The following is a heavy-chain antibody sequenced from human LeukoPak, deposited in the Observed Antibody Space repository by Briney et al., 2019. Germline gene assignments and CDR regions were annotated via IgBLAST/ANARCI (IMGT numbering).Heavy chain of an antibody. CDR2: IYYSGST. CDR3: ARSTRYDYTRIDY. V-gene: IGHV4-31*03. J-gene: IGHJ4*02. CDR1: GGSISSGGYS. Sequence: SQTLSLTCTVSGGSISSGGYSWSWIRQHPGKGLEWIGYIYYSGSTYYNPSLKSRVTISVDTSKNQFSLKLSSVTAADTAVYYCARSTRYDYTRIDYWGQGTLVTVSS. D-gene: IGHD4-11*01.